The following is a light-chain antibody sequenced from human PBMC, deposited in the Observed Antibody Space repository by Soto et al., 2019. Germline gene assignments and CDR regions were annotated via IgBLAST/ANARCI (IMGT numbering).Light chain of an antibody. V-gene: IGKV1-13*02. CDR1: QSISSA. Sequence: AIQLTQSPSSLSASVGDRVTITCRASQSISSALASYQQKPGKAPKLLIYDASSLESGVPPRFSGSGSGTDFTLTISSLQPEDFATYYCQQYNSYPITFGQGTRLEIK. J-gene: IGKJ5*01. CDR2: DAS. CDR3: QQYNSYPIT.